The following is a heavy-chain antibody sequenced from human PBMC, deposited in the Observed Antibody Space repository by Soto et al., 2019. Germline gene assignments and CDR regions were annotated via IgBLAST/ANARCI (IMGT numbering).Heavy chain of an antibody. CDR1: GGSFSDYY. CDR3: LGRGYTYGDFDC. Sequence: SETLSLTCGIYGGSFSDYYWSWIRQPPGKGLEWIGEISHTGSTNYNPSLKSRVTISIDTSKNQFSLSLSSVTAADTAVYYCLGRGYTYGDFDCWGQGTLVTVSS. CDR2: ISHTGST. D-gene: IGHD5-18*01. J-gene: IGHJ4*02. V-gene: IGHV4-34*01.